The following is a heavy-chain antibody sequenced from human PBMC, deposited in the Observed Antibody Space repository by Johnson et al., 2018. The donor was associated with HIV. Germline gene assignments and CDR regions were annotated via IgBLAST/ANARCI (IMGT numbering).Heavy chain of an antibody. D-gene: IGHD3-22*01. Sequence: VQLVESGGGVVQPGGSLRLSCAASGFTVSSNYMSWVRQAPGKGLEWVAVIYSGGSTYYADSVKGRFTISRDNSKNTLYLQMNSLRAEDTAVYYCARDRGYWDAFDIWGQGTMVIVSS. CDR1: GFTVSSNY. V-gene: IGHV3-66*01. CDR2: IYSGGST. CDR3: ARDRGYWDAFDI. J-gene: IGHJ3*02.